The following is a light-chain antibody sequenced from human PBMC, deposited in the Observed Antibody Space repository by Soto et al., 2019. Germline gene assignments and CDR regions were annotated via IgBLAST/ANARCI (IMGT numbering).Light chain of an antibody. Sequence: EIVLTQSPATLSLSPGERATLSCRASQTVGTYLVWYQQKPGQAPRLLIYDASTRATGIPARFSGSGSGTEFTLTISSLQSEDFAVYYCQQYNNWPPITFGQGTRLEIK. J-gene: IGKJ5*01. CDR1: QTVGTY. V-gene: IGKV3-15*01. CDR2: DAS. CDR3: QQYNNWPPIT.